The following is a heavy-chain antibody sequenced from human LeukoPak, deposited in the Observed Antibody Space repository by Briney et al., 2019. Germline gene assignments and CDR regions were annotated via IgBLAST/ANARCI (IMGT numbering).Heavy chain of an antibody. V-gene: IGHV1-46*01. Sequence: ASVKVSCKASGYTFTSYYMHWVRQAPGQGLEWMGIINPSGGSTSYAQKFQGRVTMTRDMSTSTVYMELSSLRSEDTAVYYCARPAYGSGSYYTRDVWGKGTTVTVSS. CDR2: INPSGGST. D-gene: IGHD3-10*01. CDR1: GYTFTSYY. J-gene: IGHJ6*04. CDR3: ARPAYGSGSYYTRDV.